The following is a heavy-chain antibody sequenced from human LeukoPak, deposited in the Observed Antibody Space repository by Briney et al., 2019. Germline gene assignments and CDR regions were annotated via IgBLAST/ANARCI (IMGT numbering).Heavy chain of an antibody. Sequence: SETLSLTCAVYGGSFSGYYWSWIRQPPGKGLEWIGEINHSGSTNYNPSLKSRVTISVDTSKNQFSLKLSSVTAADTAVYYCASVKVPATPFDYWGQGTLVTVSS. CDR1: GGSFSGYY. D-gene: IGHD2-2*01. V-gene: IGHV4-34*01. J-gene: IGHJ4*02. CDR2: INHSGST. CDR3: ASVKVPATPFDY.